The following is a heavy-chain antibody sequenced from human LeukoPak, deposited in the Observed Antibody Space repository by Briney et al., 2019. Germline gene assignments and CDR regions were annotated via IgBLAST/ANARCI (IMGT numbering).Heavy chain of an antibody. CDR3: ARGGAYYYNSSGYYYFDY. Sequence: SGTLSLTCAISGGSISSSNWWSWVRQPPGKGLEWIGEIYHSGSTNYNPSLKSRVTISVDKSKNQFSLKLSSVTAADTAVYYCARGGAYYYNSSGYYYFDYWGQGTLVTVSS. J-gene: IGHJ4*02. CDR1: GGSISSSNW. V-gene: IGHV4-4*02. CDR2: IYHSGST. D-gene: IGHD3-22*01.